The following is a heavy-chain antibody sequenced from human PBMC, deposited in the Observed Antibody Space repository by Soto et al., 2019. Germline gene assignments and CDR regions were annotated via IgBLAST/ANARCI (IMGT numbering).Heavy chain of an antibody. Sequence: QVQLQESGPGLVKPSETLSLTCTVSGGSINNYYWSWIRQPPGKGLEWIGYIYYTGSTNYYPSLKSRVTISLDTSKNQFSLKLSSVTAADTAVYYCARHSWELRKTFDYWGQGTLVTVSS. CDR3: ARHSWELRKTFDY. J-gene: IGHJ4*01. V-gene: IGHV4-59*08. CDR1: GGSINNYY. D-gene: IGHD1-7*01. CDR2: IYYTGST.